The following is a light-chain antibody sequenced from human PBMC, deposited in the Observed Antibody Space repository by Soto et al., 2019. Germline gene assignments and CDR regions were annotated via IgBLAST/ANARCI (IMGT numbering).Light chain of an antibody. Sequence: QSALTQPPSASGTPGQRVTISCSGSGSNIGSNYVYWYQQLPGTAPKLLIYRNNQRPSGVPDRFSGSKSATSASLAISGLRSEDEAGYYCAAWDGSLSSVVFGGGTQLT. CDR1: GSNIGSNY. CDR3: AAWDGSLSSVV. CDR2: RNN. V-gene: IGLV1-47*01. J-gene: IGLJ2*01.